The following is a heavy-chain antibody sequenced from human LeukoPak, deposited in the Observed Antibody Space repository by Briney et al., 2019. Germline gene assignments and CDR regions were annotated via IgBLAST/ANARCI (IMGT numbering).Heavy chain of an antibody. J-gene: IGHJ6*03. CDR2: IYYSGST. CDR1: GGSISSNTYY. V-gene: IGHV4-39*01. Sequence: SETLSLTCIVSGGSISSNTYYWGWIRQPPGKGLEWIGSIYYSGSTYYNPSLKSRVTISVDTSKNQFSLELSSVTAADTAVYYCARGLRGRGYSYGHYYYYMDVWGKGTTVTVSS. D-gene: IGHD5-18*01. CDR3: ARGLRGRGYSYGHYYYYMDV.